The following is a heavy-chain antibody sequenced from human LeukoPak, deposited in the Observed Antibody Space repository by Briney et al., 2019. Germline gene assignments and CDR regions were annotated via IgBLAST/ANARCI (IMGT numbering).Heavy chain of an antibody. V-gene: IGHV4-39*01. CDR1: GGSISSYY. CDR2: IYYSGST. D-gene: IGHD2-2*01. Sequence: SETLSLTCTVSGGSISSYYWGWIRQPPGKGLEWIGSIYYSGSTYYNPSLKSRVTISVDTSKNQFSLKLSSVTAADTAVYYCARRNIVVVPAGGYFDYWGQGTLVTVSS. CDR3: ARRNIVVVPAGGYFDY. J-gene: IGHJ4*02.